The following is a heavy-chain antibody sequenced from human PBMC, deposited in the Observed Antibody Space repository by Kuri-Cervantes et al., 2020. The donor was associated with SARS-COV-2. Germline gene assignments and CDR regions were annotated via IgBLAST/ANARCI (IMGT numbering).Heavy chain of an antibody. D-gene: IGHD6-19*01. Sequence: ASVKVSCKASGYTFTSYGITWVRQAPGQGLEWMGWINTNTGNPTYAQGFTGRFVFSLDTSVSTAYLQISSLKAEDTAVYYCARQPRQWLVPNQGDAFDIRGQGTMVTGSS. V-gene: IGHV7-4-1*02. CDR1: GYTFTSYG. J-gene: IGHJ3*02. CDR3: ARQPRQWLVPNQGDAFDI. CDR2: INTNTGNP.